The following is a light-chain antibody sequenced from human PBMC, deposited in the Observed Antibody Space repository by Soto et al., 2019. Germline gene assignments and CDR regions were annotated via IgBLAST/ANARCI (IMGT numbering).Light chain of an antibody. CDR1: SSDVGSIFNQ. CDR3: SSYTSTNIYG. J-gene: IGLJ1*01. V-gene: IGLV2-14*01. CDR2: GVS. Sequence: QFLLTQFASVSGSPGQSPPISCTGSSSDVGSIFNQVSWYQHHPGRAPRPIIYGVSNRPSGVSNRFSGPKAGSTAPRTIAGLQAEDEADYYCSSYTSTNIYGCGPGTKVT.